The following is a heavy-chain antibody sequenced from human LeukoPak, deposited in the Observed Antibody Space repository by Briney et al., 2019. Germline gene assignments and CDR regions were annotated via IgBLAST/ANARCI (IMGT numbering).Heavy chain of an antibody. J-gene: IGHJ6*02. CDR2: IYYSGTT. D-gene: IGHD4-17*01. Sequence: SETLSLTCTVSGGSISHYYWSWIRQSPGKGLEWIGYIYYSGTTNYNPSLKSRVTITVDTSRNQFSLQLRSVTAADTAVYYCAREDPQTTVPEGMDVWGQGTTVIVSS. CDR1: GGSISHYY. V-gene: IGHV4-59*01. CDR3: AREDPQTTVPEGMDV.